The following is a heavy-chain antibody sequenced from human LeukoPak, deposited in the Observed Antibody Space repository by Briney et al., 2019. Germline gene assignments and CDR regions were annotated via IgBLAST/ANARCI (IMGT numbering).Heavy chain of an antibody. CDR1: GGSISSGSYY. CDR3: ARVVEYYYDSSGYYPYFDY. CDR2: IYTSGST. J-gene: IGHJ4*02. D-gene: IGHD3-22*01. Sequence: SETLSLTCTVSGGSISSGSYYWSWIRQPAGKGLEWIGRIYTSGSTHYNPSLKSRVTISVDKSKNQFSLKLSSVTAADTAVYYCARVVEYYYDSSGYYPYFDYWGQGTLVTVSS. V-gene: IGHV4-61*02.